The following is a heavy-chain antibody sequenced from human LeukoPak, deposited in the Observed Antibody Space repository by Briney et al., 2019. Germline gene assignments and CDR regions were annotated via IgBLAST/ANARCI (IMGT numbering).Heavy chain of an antibody. J-gene: IGHJ4*02. CDR3: ARVVGAMGQYYFDY. V-gene: IGHV4-61*02. D-gene: IGHD1-26*01. Sequence: PSETLSLTCTVSGGSISSGSYYWSWIRQPAGKGLEWIGRIYTSGSTNYNPSLKSRVTISVDTPKNQFSLKLSSVTAADTAVYYCARVVGAMGQYYFDYWGQGTLVTVSS. CDR1: GGSISSGSYY. CDR2: IYTSGST.